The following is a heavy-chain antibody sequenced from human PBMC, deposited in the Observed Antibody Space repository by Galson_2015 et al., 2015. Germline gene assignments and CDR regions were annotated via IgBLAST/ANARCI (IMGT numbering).Heavy chain of an antibody. V-gene: IGHV1-8*01. CDR3: ARGLTAMVRGVTPPGY. CDR2: MNPNSGNT. CDR1: GYTFTSYD. J-gene: IGHJ4*02. Sequence: SVKVSCKASGYTFTSYDINWVRQATGQGLEWMGWMNPNSGNTGYAQKFQGRVTMTRNTSISTAYMELSSLRSEDTAVYYCARGLTAMVRGVTPPGYWGQGTLVTVSS. D-gene: IGHD3-10*01.